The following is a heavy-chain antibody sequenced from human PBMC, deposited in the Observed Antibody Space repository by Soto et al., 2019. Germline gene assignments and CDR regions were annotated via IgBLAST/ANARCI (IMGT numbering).Heavy chain of an antibody. D-gene: IGHD6-13*01. V-gene: IGHV5-51*01. CDR2: IYPGDSDT. CDR1: GYSFTSYW. Sequence: GESLKISCKGSGYSFTSYWIGWVRQMPGKGLEWMGIIYPGDSDTRYSPSFQGQVTISADKSTSTAYLHWSSLKASDTAMYYCARQYGVAAAGYNWFDPWGQGTLVTVSS. CDR3: ARQYGVAAAGYNWFDP. J-gene: IGHJ5*02.